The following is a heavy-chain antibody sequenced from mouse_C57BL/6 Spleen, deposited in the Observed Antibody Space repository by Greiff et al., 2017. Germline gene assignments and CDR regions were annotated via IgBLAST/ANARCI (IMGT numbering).Heavy chain of an antibody. J-gene: IGHJ4*01. V-gene: IGHV3-6*01. CDR3: ARERSYYYAMDY. Sequence: EVKLMESGPGLVKPSQSLSLTCSVTGYSITSGYYWNWIRQFPGNKLEWMGYISYDGSNNYNPSLKNRISITRDTSKNQFFLKLNSVTTEDTATYYCARERSYYYAMDYWGQGTSVTVSS. CDR1: GYSITSGYY. CDR2: ISYDGSN.